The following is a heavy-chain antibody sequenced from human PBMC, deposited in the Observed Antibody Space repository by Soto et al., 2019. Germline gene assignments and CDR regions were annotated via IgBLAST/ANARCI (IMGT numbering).Heavy chain of an antibody. CDR3: TTESGPCTSPICSLGQ. CDR2: IQSTADGGTT. J-gene: IGHJ4*02. V-gene: IGHV3-15*01. Sequence: EVQLVESGGGLVKPGGSLRLSCAASGFTFSSAWMSWVRQAPGKGLEWVGRIQSTADGGTTGYAAPVQTRFTISRDDSKNTLYLQMNSLKTEDTAVYYCTTESGPCTSPICSLGQWGQGTVVTVSS. CDR1: GFTFSSAW. D-gene: IGHD2-2*01.